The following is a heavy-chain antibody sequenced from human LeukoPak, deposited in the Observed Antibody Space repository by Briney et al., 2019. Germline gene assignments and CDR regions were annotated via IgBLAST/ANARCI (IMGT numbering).Heavy chain of an antibody. Sequence: GGSLRLSCEGSAFIFSGHWMNWVRQTPGKGLEWVASIKEDGSERQYVDSVKGRFSISRDNTKGSLFLQLNSLRAEDTAVYYCARVPSFTYYDYVWGSYRTPPFDYWGQGTLVTVSS. CDR1: AFIFSGHW. V-gene: IGHV3-7*03. J-gene: IGHJ4*02. CDR2: IKEDGSER. D-gene: IGHD3-16*02. CDR3: ARVPSFTYYDYVWGSYRTPPFDY.